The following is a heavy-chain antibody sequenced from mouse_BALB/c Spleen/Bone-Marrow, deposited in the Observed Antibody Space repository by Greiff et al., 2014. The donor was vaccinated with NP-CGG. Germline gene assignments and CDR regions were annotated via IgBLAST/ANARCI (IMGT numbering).Heavy chain of an antibody. V-gene: IGHV5-6-4*01. CDR3: TRIYYDYAWFAY. Sequence: EVQLVESGGGLVKPGGSLKLSCAASGFTFSSCTMSWVRQTPEKRLEWVATISGGGSYTYYPDSVKGRFTISRDNAKNTLYLQMSSLKSKDTAMYYCTRIYYDYAWFAYWGQGTLVTVSA. D-gene: IGHD2-4*01. CDR2: ISGGGSYT. J-gene: IGHJ3*01. CDR1: GFTFSSCT.